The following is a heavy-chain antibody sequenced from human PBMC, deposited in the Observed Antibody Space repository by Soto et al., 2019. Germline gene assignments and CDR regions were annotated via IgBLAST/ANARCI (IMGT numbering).Heavy chain of an antibody. D-gene: IGHD1-26*01. V-gene: IGHV4-39*01. J-gene: IGHJ4*02. Sequence: PSETLSLTCTVSGGSISSSSYYWGWIRQPPGKGLEWIGSIYYSGSTYYNPSLKSRVTISVDTSKNQFSLKLSSVTAADTAVYYCARHVRNFSIVGAIAYFDYWGQGTLVTVSS. CDR1: GGSISSSSYY. CDR2: IYYSGST. CDR3: ARHVRNFSIVGAIAYFDY.